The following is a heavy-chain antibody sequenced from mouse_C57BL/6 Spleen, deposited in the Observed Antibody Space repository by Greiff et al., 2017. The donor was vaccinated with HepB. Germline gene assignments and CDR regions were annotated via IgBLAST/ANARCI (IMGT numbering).Heavy chain of an antibody. V-gene: IGHV1-55*01. CDR3: ARKGYYYGRDY. CDR1: GYTFTSYW. J-gene: IGHJ2*01. CDR2: IYPGSGST. D-gene: IGHD1-1*01. Sequence: VKLQQPGAELVKPGASVKMSCKASGYTFTSYWITWVKQRPGQGLEWIGDIYPGSGSTNYNEKFKSKATLTVDTSSSTAYMQLSSLTSEDSAVYYCARKGYYYGRDYWGQGTTLTVSS.